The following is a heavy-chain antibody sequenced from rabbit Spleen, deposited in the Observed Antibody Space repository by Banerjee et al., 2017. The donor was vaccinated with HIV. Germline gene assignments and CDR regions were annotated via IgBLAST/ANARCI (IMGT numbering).Heavy chain of an antibody. D-gene: IGHD1-1*01. CDR1: EFSFNSAYD. CDR2: IYAGSSGNT. CDR3: ARDTSTSFSTYGMDL. Sequence: QEKLVASGGDLVKPGGTLTLTCTASEFSFNSAYDLCWIRPAPGKGLEWIACIYAGSSGNTYSAIWAKGRFTISKTSSTTVTLQMTSLTAADTATYFCARDTSTSFSTYGMDLWGQGTLVTVS. V-gene: IGHV1S45*01. J-gene: IGHJ6*01.